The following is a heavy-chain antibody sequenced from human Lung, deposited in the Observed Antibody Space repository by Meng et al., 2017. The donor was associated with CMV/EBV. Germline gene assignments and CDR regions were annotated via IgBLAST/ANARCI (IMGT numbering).Heavy chain of an antibody. CDR1: GGSISNYY. V-gene: IGHV4-59*01. J-gene: IGHJ1*01. Sequence: GSLRLXCTVSGGSISNYYWSWIRQPPGKGLEWIGYIYYTGSTNSNPSLKSRVTISIDTSNTQFSLTLISVTAPCTAIYYFPVTALVRGVRGTYFQHRGQGTLVTVSS. CDR2: IYYTGST. D-gene: IGHD3-10*01. CDR3: PVTALVRGVRGTYFQH.